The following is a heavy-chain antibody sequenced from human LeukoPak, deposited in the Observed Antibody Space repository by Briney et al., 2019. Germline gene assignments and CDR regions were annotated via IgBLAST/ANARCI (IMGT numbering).Heavy chain of an antibody. D-gene: IGHD2-21*01. Sequence: GGSLRLSRAASEFTFSSYWMSWVRQAPGKGLEWVANIKQDGSEKYYVDSVKGRFTISRDNAKNSLYLQMNSLRAEDTAVYYCARDEGGGEDYWGQGTLVTVSS. CDR3: ARDEGGGEDY. J-gene: IGHJ4*02. CDR2: IKQDGSEK. CDR1: EFTFSSYW. V-gene: IGHV3-7*05.